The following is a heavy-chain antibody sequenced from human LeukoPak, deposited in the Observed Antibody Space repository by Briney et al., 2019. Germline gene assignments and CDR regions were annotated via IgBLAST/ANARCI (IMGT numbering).Heavy chain of an antibody. J-gene: IGHJ4*02. CDR2: IYYSGST. CDR3: ARDLSSAWFYY. D-gene: IGHD6-25*01. Sequence: SETLSLTCTVSGGSISSGDYYWSWIRQPPGKGLEWIGYIYYSGSTYYNPSLKSRVTMSLDTSKTQFSLKVISVTAADTATYYCARDLSSAWFYYWGQGALVTVSS. CDR1: GGSISSGDYY. V-gene: IGHV4-30-4*01.